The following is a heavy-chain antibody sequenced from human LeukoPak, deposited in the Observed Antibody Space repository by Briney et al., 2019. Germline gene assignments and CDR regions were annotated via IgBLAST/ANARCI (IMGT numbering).Heavy chain of an antibody. CDR2: ISSSSSYT. J-gene: IGHJ4*02. CDR3: ARGAWRWEMAASTFDY. D-gene: IGHD5-24*01. V-gene: IGHV3-21*01. CDR1: GFTFSSYS. Sequence: GGSLRLSCAASGFTFSSYSMNWVRQAPGKGLEWVSSISSSSSYTYYADSVKGRFTISRDNAKNTLYLQMNSLRAEDTAVCYCARGAWRWEMAASTFDYWGQGTLVTVSS.